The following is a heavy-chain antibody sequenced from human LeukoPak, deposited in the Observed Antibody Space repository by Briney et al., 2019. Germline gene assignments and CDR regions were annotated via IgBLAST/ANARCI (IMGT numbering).Heavy chain of an antibody. CDR2: INRRGNT. D-gene: IGHD3-10*01. CDR3: ARSYYGSGSYYNWFDP. V-gene: IGHV4-34*01. Sequence: PSETLSLTCVVSGGSLSGSFSSYFWTWIRQPPGKGLEWIGEINRRGNTNYNPSLKSRVTMSVDTSKNDLPLELTSLTAADTAVYYCARSYYGSGSYYNWFDPWGQGTLVTVSS. CDR1: GGSLSGSFSSYF. J-gene: IGHJ5*02.